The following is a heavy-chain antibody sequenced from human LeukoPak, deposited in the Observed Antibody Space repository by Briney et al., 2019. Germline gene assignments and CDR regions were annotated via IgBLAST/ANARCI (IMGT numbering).Heavy chain of an antibody. CDR1: GYTFTSYD. Sequence: GASVKVSCKASGYTFTSYDINWVRQATGQGLEWMGWMNPNSGNTGYAQKLQGRVTMTTHTSTSTAYMELRSLRSDDTAVYYCARDHDNYYDILTGYLDAFDIWGQGTMVTVSS. J-gene: IGHJ3*02. CDR3: ARDHDNYYDILTGYLDAFDI. V-gene: IGHV1-8*01. D-gene: IGHD3-9*01. CDR2: MNPNSGNT.